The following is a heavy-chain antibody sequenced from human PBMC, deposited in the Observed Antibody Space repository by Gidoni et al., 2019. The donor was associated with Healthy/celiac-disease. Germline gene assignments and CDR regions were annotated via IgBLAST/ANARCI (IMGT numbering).Heavy chain of an antibody. Sequence: EVQLVESGGGLVKPGGSLRLSCAASGFTFSNAWMSWVRQAPGKGLEWVGRIKGRFTISRDDSKNTLYLQMNSLKTEDTAVYYCTTEEVREGTGTDRSIAFDIWGQRKMVTVSS. CDR2: I. J-gene: IGHJ3*02. CDR3: TTEEVREGTGTDRSIAFDI. CDR1: GFTFSNAW. D-gene: IGHD1-7*01. V-gene: IGHV3-15*01.